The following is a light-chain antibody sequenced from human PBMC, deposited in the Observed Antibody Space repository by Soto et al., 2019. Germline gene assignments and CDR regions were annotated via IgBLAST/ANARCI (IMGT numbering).Light chain of an antibody. Sequence: EIGLTQSPGTLSLSPGERATPSCTASQSVRSSHLAWYQQKPGQAPRLLIYGASSRATGIPDRFSGSGSGTDFTLTISRLEPEDFAVYHCQQYSSSPLTFGGGTKVDI. V-gene: IGKV3-20*01. J-gene: IGKJ4*01. CDR3: QQYSSSPLT. CDR2: GAS. CDR1: QSVRSSH.